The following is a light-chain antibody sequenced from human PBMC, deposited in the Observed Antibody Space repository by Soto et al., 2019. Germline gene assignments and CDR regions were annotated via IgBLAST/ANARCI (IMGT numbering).Light chain of an antibody. CDR3: QQYNNWTGT. J-gene: IGKJ1*01. CDR2: RTS. Sequence: EIVLTQSPGTLSLSPGDRATLSCRASQSVSRNYLAWYQQKLGQAPRLIMFRTSSRETGFPARFSGSGSCTEFTLTIGSLQSEDCELDDCQQYNNWTGTFGPGTKVDIK. V-gene: IGKV3-15*01. CDR1: QSVSRN.